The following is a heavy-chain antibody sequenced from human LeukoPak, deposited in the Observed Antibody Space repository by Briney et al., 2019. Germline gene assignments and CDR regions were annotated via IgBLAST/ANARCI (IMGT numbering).Heavy chain of an antibody. CDR1: GGSISSSSYY. CDR3: ARVLMDYYYGMDV. J-gene: IGHJ6*02. V-gene: IGHV4-39*07. Sequence: SGTLSLTCTVSGGSISSSSYYWGWIRQPPGKGLEWIGSIYYSGSTYYNPSLKSRVTISVDTSKNQFSLKLSSVTAADTAVYYCARVLMDYYYGMDVWGQGTTVTVSS. CDR2: IYYSGST. D-gene: IGHD2-8*01.